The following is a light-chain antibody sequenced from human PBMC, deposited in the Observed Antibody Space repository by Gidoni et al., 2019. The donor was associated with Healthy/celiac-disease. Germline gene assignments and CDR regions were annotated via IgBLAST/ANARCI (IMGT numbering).Light chain of an antibody. Sequence: QSVLTQPPSASATPGQRFTISCSGSSSNIGSNTVNWYQQLPGTAPKLLIYSNNQRPSGVPDRFSGSKSGTSASLAISGLQSEDEADYYCAAWDDSLNGRWVFGGGTKLTVL. V-gene: IGLV1-44*01. CDR1: SSNIGSNT. CDR3: AAWDDSLNGRWV. CDR2: SNN. J-gene: IGLJ3*02.